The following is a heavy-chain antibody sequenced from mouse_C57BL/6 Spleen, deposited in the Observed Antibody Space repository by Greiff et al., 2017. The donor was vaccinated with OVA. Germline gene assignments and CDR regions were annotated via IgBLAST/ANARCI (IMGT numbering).Heavy chain of an antibody. J-gene: IGHJ2*01. D-gene: IGHD2-4*01. CDR1: GYTFTDYE. CDR2: IDPETGGT. Sequence: QVQLKQSGAELVRPGASVTLSCKASGYTFTDYEMHWVKQTPVHGLEWIGAIDPETGGTAYNQKFKGKAILTADKSSSTAYMELRSLTSEDSAVYYCTRDSMITMVDYFDYWGQGTTLTVSS. CDR3: TRDSMITMVDYFDY. V-gene: IGHV1-15*01.